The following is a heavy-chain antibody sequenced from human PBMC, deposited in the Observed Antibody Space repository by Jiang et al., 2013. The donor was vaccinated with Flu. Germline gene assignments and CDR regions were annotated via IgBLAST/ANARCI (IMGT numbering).Heavy chain of an antibody. V-gene: IGHV2-5*02. CDR3: AHSMDYYDTSGRVSDVFDI. D-gene: IGHD3-22*01. J-gene: IGHJ3*02. Sequence: LTCSFSGFSLRTRGVGVGWIRQPPGKALEWLSLIYWDDDKRYNPLLKSRLTVTKDTSKNQVVLKMSNMDPADTATYFCAHSMDYYDTSGRVSDVFDIWGQGALVTVSS. CDR1: GFSLRTRGVG. CDR2: IYWDDDK.